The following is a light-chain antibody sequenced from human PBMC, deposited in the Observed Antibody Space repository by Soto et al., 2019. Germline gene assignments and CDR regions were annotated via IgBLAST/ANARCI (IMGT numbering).Light chain of an antibody. CDR2: GAS. Sequence: EIVLTQSPGTLSLSPGERVTLSCRASQSVSSSYLAWYQQKPGQAPRLLIYGASSRATGIPDRFSGSGSGTEFTLTISRLEPEDVAVYYCQQYGSSPLTFGGGTKVEIK. J-gene: IGKJ4*01. CDR3: QQYGSSPLT. CDR1: QSVSSSY. V-gene: IGKV3-20*01.